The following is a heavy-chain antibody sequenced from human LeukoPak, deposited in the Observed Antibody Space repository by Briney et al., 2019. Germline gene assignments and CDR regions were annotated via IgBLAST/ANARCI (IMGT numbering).Heavy chain of an antibody. Sequence: GGSLRLSCVASGFTLSDHYMDWVRQAPGKGLEWVGRTRNKANSYTTEYAASVKGRFTISRDDSKNSLYLQVNSLKTEDTAVYYCARRRYDSSGYNWDYRGQGTLVTVSS. V-gene: IGHV3-72*01. CDR2: TRNKANSYTT. CDR1: GFTLSDHY. CDR3: ARRRYDSSGYNWDY. D-gene: IGHD3-22*01. J-gene: IGHJ4*02.